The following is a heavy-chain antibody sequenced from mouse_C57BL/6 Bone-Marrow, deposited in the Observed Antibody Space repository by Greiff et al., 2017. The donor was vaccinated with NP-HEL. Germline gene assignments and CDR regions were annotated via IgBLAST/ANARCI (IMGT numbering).Heavy chain of an antibody. CDR2: ISSGGSYT. Sequence: EVQLQQSGGDLVKPGGSLKLSCAASGFTFSSYGMSWVRQTPDKKLEWVATISSGGSYTYYPDSVKGRFTISRDNAKNTLYLQMSSLKSEDTAMYYCARHRYGNYWFAYWGQGTLVTVSA. CDR3: ARHRYGNYWFAY. V-gene: IGHV5-6*01. J-gene: IGHJ3*01. CDR1: GFTFSSYG. D-gene: IGHD2-10*02.